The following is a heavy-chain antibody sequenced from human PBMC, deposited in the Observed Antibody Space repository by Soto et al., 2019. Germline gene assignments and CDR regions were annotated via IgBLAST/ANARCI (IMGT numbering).Heavy chain of an antibody. D-gene: IGHD3-22*01. J-gene: IGHJ4*02. CDR2: INHSGST. CDR1: GGAFSGYY. V-gene: IGHV4-34*01. CDR3: ARGRHSSGYYYVFDY. Sequence: SETLSLTCAVYGGAFSGYYWGWVRQPPGKGLEWVGEINHSGSTNYNPSLKSRVTISVDTSKNQFSLKLSSVTAADTAVYYCARGRHSSGYYYVFDYWGQGTLVTVSS.